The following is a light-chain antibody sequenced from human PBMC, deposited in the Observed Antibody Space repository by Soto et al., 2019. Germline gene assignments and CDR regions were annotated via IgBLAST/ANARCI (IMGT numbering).Light chain of an antibody. CDR3: QQYDISPWT. CDR1: QSVTNS. V-gene: IGKV3-15*01. CDR2: GAS. Sequence: EIVLTQSPATLSLSPGERATLSCRDSQSVTNSFLAWYQQKPGQAPRLLIYGASTRATGIPARFSGSGSGTEFTLTISSLQSEDFAVYYCQQYDISPWTFGQGTKVDIK. J-gene: IGKJ1*01.